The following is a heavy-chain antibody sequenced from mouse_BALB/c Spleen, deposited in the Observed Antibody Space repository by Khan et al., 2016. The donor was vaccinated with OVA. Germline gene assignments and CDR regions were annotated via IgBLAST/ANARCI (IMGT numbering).Heavy chain of an antibody. V-gene: IGHV5-6*02. D-gene: IGHD4-1*01. CDR2: ISSGGDYT. CDR1: GFSFSSYS. Sequence: DVTLVESGGDLVRPGGSLKLSCAASGFSFSSYSMSWVRQTPDKRLEWVATISSGGDYTYYPDSVKGRFTISRDNAKNTLYLHMSSLKSEDTAIYYCASHLTGSFAYWGQGTLVTVSA. CDR3: ASHLTGSFAY. J-gene: IGHJ3*01.